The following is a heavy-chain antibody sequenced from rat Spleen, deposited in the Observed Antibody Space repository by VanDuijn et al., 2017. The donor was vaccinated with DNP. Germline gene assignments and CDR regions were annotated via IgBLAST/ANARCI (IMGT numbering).Heavy chain of an antibody. CDR2: IVHDGSRT. D-gene: IGHD1-11*01. V-gene: IGHV5S10*01. CDR3: TKAGRYGGYAMDA. CDR1: EFTFSDYN. J-gene: IGHJ4*01. Sequence: EVQLVESGGGLVQPGRSLKLSCAASEFTFSDYNMAWIRQAPKKGLEWVATIVHDGSRTYYRDSVKGRFTISRDNGKSILYLQMNSLRSEDTATYYCTKAGRYGGYAMDAWGQGTSVTVSS.